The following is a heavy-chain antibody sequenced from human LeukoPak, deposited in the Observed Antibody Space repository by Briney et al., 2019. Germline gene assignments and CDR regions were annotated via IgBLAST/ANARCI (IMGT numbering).Heavy chain of an antibody. CDR2: IIPIIGTA. CDR3: ARDSGSGWFPSY. CDR1: GGTFSSYA. J-gene: IGHJ4*02. D-gene: IGHD6-19*01. Sequence: SVKVSCKASGGTFSSYAISWVRQAPGQGLEWMGGIIPIIGTANYAQKFQGRVTITADESTSTAYMELSSLRSEDTAVYYCARDSGSGWFPSYWGQGTLVTVSS. V-gene: IGHV1-69*13.